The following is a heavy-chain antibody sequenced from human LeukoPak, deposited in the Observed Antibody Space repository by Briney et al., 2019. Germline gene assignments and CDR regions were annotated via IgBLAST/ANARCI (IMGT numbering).Heavy chain of an antibody. J-gene: IGHJ4*02. D-gene: IGHD3-22*01. V-gene: IGHV4-34*01. CDR3: ARESRQYYYDSSGSCFDY. CDR1: GGSFSGYY. CDR2: INHSGST. Sequence: SSETLSLTCAVYGGSFSGYYWSWIRQPPGKGLEWIGEINHSGSTNYNPSLKSRVTISVDTSKNQFSLKLSSVTAADTAVYYCARESRQYYYDSSGSCFDYWGQGTLVTVSS.